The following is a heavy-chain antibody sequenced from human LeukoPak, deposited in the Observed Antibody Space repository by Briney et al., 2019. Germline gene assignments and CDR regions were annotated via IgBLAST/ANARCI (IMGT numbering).Heavy chain of an antibody. CDR2: ISTGSSYI. CDR1: GFTFNTYN. J-gene: IGHJ4*02. CDR3: ARASGSYHGGDS. D-gene: IGHD3-10*01. V-gene: IGHV3-21*01. Sequence: EGSLRLSCAASGFTFNTYNMNWVRQAPGKGLEWVSSISTGSSYIYYADSVKGRFTNSRDDAKNSLYLQMNSLRADDTAVYYCARASGSYHGGDSWGQGTLVTVSS.